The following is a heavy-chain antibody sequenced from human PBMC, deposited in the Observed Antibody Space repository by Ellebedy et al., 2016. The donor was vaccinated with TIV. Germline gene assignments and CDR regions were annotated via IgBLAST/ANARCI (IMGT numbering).Heavy chain of an antibody. CDR2: FYHTGYT. CDR1: GYSTRSSHW. V-gene: IGHV4-4*02. J-gene: IGHJ5*02. D-gene: IGHD3-10*01. Sequence: MPSETLSLTCAVSGYSTRSSHWWRWVRQSPGMGLEWIGEFYHTGYTNYKTSLTSRVTISVDKSKNQFSLKLISVTAADTAVYYCARNPGHHNWFDPWGQGTLVTVSS. CDR3: ARNPGHHNWFDP.